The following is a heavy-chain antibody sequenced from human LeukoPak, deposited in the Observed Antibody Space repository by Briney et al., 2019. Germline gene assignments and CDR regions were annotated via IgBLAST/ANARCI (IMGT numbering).Heavy chain of an antibody. D-gene: IGHD4-11*01. CDR1: GGSISSSSYY. CDR2: IYYSGST. V-gene: IGHV4-39*01. Sequence: PSETLSLTCTVSGGSISSSSYYWGWIRQPPGKGLEWIGSIYYSGSTYYNPSLKSRVTISVDTSKNQFSLKLSSVTAADTAVYYCARHLGGPLQSHFDYWGQGTLVTVSS. J-gene: IGHJ4*02. CDR3: ARHLGGPLQSHFDY.